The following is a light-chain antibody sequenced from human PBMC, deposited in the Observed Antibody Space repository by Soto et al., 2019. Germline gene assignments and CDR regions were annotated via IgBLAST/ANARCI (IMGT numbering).Light chain of an antibody. CDR2: SAS. CDR3: QQSYRFPKT. V-gene: IGKV1-9*01. J-gene: IGKJ1*01. CDR1: QALSNY. Sequence: DIQLTQSPSVLSASVGDTVTITCRASQALSNYLAWYQQKPGKAPDLLIYSASTLQSGVPSRFSGSGSETEFSLTIRALQPEDFATYYCQQSYRFPKTFGRGTKVDIK.